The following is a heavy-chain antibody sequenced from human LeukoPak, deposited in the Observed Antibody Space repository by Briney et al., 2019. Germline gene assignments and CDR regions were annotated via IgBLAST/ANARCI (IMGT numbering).Heavy chain of an antibody. J-gene: IGHJ3*02. CDR3: ARDLVVTADSDAFDI. Sequence: ASVKVSCKASGYSFTGYYMHWVRQAPGQGLEWMGWINPNSGGTNYAQKFRGRVTMTRDTSISTAYMELSRLRSDDTAVYYCARDLVVTADSDAFDIWGQGTMVTVSS. CDR1: GYSFTGYY. V-gene: IGHV1-2*02. CDR2: INPNSGGT. D-gene: IGHD2-21*02.